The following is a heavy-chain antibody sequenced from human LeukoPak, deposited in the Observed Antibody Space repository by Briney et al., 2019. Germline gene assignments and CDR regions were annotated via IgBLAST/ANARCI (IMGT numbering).Heavy chain of an antibody. J-gene: IGHJ5*02. V-gene: IGHV3-74*01. Sequence: TGGSLRLSCAASGFTFSTYWMHWVRQAPGKGLVWVSRINTDGSSTTYADSVKGRFTISRDNAKNTLYLQMNSLRAEDTAVYYCASMGNWNYGFETFDPWGQGTLVTVSS. CDR1: GFTFSTYW. CDR3: ASMGNWNYGFETFDP. CDR2: INTDGSST. D-gene: IGHD1-7*01.